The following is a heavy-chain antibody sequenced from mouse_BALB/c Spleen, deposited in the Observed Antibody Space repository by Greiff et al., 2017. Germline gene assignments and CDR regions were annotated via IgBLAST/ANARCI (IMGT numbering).Heavy chain of an antibody. Sequence: DVQLQESGPGLVKPSQSLSLTCTVTGYSITSDYAWNWIRQFPGNKLEWMGYISYSGSTSYNPSLKSRISITRDTSTNQFFLQLNSVTTEDTATYYCAAGYDRYAMDYWGQGTSVTVSS. CDR1: GYSITSDYA. CDR3: AAGYDRYAMDY. CDR2: ISYSGST. D-gene: IGHD2-2*01. V-gene: IGHV3-2*02. J-gene: IGHJ4*01.